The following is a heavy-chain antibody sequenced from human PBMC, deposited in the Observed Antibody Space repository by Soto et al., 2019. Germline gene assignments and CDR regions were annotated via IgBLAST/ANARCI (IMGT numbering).Heavy chain of an antibody. V-gene: IGHV3-11*01. CDR3: ARVSVTLIGGVIITSPLDY. CDR1: GFSFSDSY. D-gene: IGHD3-10*01. CDR2: ISSGSTI. Sequence: GGSLRLSCAASGFSFSDSYMSWIRQAPGKGLEWVSYISSGSTIYYADSVKGRFTISRDNAKNSLYLQMNSLRAEDTAVYYCARVSVTLIGGVIITSPLDYWGQGTPVTVSS. J-gene: IGHJ4*02.